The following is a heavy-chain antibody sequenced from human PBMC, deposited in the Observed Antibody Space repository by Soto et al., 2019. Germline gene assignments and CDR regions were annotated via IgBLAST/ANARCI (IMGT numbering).Heavy chain of an antibody. CDR2: IDNAGIGT. Sequence: EVRLVESGGGVVHPGASLGLSCEASGFAFSSLWMDWVRQAPGKRLVWVSRIDNAGIGTNYADSVRGRFTMSRDNAKETLYLQMNSLRVDDTGVYFCVRLGGSNGIDYWGQGTLVTVSS. CDR1: GFAFSSLW. V-gene: IGHV3-74*01. J-gene: IGHJ4*02. D-gene: IGHD4-4*01. CDR3: VRLGGSNGIDY.